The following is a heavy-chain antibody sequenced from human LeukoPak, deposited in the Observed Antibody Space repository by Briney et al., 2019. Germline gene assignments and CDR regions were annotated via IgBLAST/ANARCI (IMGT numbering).Heavy chain of an antibody. D-gene: IGHD4-17*01. CDR3: ARDGTHDYGGYPGLDTSLADFDY. V-gene: IGHV1-3*01. Sequence: KFQGRVTITRDTSASTAYMELSSLRSEDTAVYYCARDGTHDYGGYPGLDTSLADFDYWGQGTLVTVSS. J-gene: IGHJ4*02.